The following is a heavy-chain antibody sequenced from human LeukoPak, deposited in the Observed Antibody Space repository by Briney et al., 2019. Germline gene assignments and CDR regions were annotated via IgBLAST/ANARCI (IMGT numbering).Heavy chain of an antibody. J-gene: IGHJ4*02. Sequence: NPSETLSLTCAVYGGSFSDYYWSWIRQSPGRGLEWIGEINHSGRTNYNPSLKSRVTISVDTSKNQFSLKLSSVTAADTAVYYCARSRGGYFDYWGQGTLVTVSS. CDR2: INHSGRT. V-gene: IGHV4-34*01. D-gene: IGHD3-22*01. CDR1: GGSFSDYY. CDR3: ARSRGGYFDY.